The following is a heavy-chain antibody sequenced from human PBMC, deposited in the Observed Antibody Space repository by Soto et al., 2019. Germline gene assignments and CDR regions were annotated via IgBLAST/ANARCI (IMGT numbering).Heavy chain of an antibody. J-gene: IGHJ5*01. CDR2: IYHTGNT. Sequence: SETLSLTCTVSGGSISDDSYWSWIRQTPGKGLEWIGYIYHTGNTYYNPSLRSRVSISVDKSKSQFSLKLISVTAADTAVYFCARDEYQLLSSVSWFDSWGQGTLVTVSS. V-gene: IGHV4-30-4*01. D-gene: IGHD2-2*01. CDR1: GGSISDDSY. CDR3: ARDEYQLLSSVSWFDS.